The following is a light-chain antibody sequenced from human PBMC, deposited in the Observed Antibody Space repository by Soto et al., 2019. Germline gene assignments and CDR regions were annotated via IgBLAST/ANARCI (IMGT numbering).Light chain of an antibody. Sequence: QSVLTQPASVSGSPGQSITISCTGTSSDVGSYNLVSWYQQHPGKAHKLMIYEGSKRPSGVSNRYSGSKSGNTASQTISGLHAEDEADYYCCSYAGSSTPYVFGTGTKVTVL. CDR2: EGS. V-gene: IGLV2-23*01. CDR1: SSDVGSYNL. CDR3: CSYAGSSTPYV. J-gene: IGLJ1*01.